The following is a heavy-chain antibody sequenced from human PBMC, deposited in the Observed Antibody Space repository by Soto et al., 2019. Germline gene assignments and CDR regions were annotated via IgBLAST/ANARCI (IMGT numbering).Heavy chain of an antibody. CDR2: IYYSGRT. CDR3: ARVMTNYGDSEYFQP. Sequence: SETLSLTCTVSGGSISSYYLSWIRQPPGKGLEWIGYIYYSGRTNYNPPLKSRVTISVDTSKNQFSLKLSSVTAADTAVYYCARVMTNYGDSEYFQPWGQGTLVTVSS. J-gene: IGHJ1*01. CDR1: GGSISSYY. V-gene: IGHV4-59*01. D-gene: IGHD1-7*01.